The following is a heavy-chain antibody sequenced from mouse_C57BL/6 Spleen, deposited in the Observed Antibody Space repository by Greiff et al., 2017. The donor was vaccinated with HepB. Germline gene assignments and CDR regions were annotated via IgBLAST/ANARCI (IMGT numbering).Heavy chain of an antibody. CDR3: ARSGDGSSRNWYFDV. CDR2: IYPRSGNT. CDR1: GYTFTSYG. J-gene: IGHJ1*03. V-gene: IGHV1-81*01. D-gene: IGHD1-1*01. Sequence: QVHVKQSGAELARPGASVKLSCKASGYTFTSYGISWVKQRTGQGLEWIGEIYPRSGNTYYNEKFKGKATLTADKSSSTAYMELRSLTSEDSAVYFCARSGDGSSRNWYFDVWGTGTTVTVSS.